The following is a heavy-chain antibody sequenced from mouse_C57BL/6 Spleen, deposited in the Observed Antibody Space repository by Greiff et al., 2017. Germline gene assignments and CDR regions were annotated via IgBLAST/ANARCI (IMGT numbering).Heavy chain of an antibody. D-gene: IGHD2-3*01. J-gene: IGHJ1*03. CDR1: GFTFSDYY. V-gene: IGHV5-16*01. CDR2: INYDGSST. Sequence: EVHLVESEGGLVQPGSSMKLSCTASGFTFSDYYMAWVRQVPEKGLEWVANINYDGSSTYYLDSLKSRFIISGDNAKNILYLQMSSLKSEDTATYYCARDGDGYYWYFDVWGTGTTVTVSS. CDR3: ARDGDGYYWYFDV.